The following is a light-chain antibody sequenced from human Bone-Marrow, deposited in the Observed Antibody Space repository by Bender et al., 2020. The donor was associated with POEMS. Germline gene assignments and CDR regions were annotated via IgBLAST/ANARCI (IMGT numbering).Light chain of an antibody. CDR1: SSDFGSYNL. J-gene: IGLJ1*01. Sequence: QSALTQPASVSGSPGQSITISCTGTSSDFGSYNLVSWYQHHPGKAPKVVIYEVNERPSGVSSRFSGSKSGNTASLTISGLQAEDEADYYCYSYAGSSRYVFGTGTKVTVL. CDR2: EVN. V-gene: IGLV2-23*02. CDR3: YSYAGSSRYV.